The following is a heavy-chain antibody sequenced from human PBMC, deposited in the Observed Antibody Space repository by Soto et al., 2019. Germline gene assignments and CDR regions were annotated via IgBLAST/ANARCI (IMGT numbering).Heavy chain of an antibody. CDR2: ISAYNGNT. V-gene: IGHV1-18*04. Sequence: QVQLVQSGAEVKKPGASVKVSCKASGYTFTSYGISWVRQAPGQGLEWMGWISAYNGNTNYAQKLQGRVTMTTDTSPSTAYMELRSLRSDDTAVYYCARDADYDILTGIETDHWGQGTLVTVSS. J-gene: IGHJ4*02. D-gene: IGHD3-9*01. CDR1: GYTFTSYG. CDR3: ARDADYDILTGIETDH.